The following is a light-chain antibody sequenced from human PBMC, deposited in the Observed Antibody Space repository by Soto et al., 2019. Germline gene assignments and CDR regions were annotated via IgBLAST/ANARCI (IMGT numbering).Light chain of an antibody. V-gene: IGLV2-23*01. CDR3: CSYAGSSTLYV. CDR2: EGS. J-gene: IGLJ1*01. Sequence: QSALTQPASVSGSPGQSITISCTGTSSDVGSYNLVSWYQQHLGKAPKLMIYEGSKRPSGVYNGFSGSKSGNTASLTISGLQAEDEADYYCCSYAGSSTLYVFGTGTKLTVL. CDR1: SSDVGSYNL.